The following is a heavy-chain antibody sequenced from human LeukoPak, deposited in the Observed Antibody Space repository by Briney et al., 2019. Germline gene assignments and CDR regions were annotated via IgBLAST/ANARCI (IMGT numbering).Heavy chain of an antibody. CDR1: GGSFSGYY. CDR2: INHSGST. V-gene: IGHV4-34*01. D-gene: IGHD4-17*01. Sequence: PSETLSLTCAVYGGSFSGYYWSWIRQPPGKGLEWIGEINHSGSTNYNPSLKSRVTISVDTSKNQFSLKMSSVTAADTAVYYCARGSTVTTGRSLEFDYWGQGTLVTVSS. CDR3: ARGSTVTTGRSLEFDY. J-gene: IGHJ4*02.